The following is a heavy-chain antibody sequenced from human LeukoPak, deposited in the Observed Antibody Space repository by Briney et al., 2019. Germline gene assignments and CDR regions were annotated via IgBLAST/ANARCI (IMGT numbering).Heavy chain of an antibody. CDR2: IHYSGSP. CDR1: GDSITSGH. CDR3: ATGNSGYVSY. V-gene: IGHV4-59*01. Sequence: SETLSLTCTVSGDSITSGHWSWIRQPPGKGLEWIGFIHYSGSPTYTPSLQSRVTISVDTSKNQFSLKLNSVTTADTAVYHCATGNSGYVSYWGQGTLVTVSS. D-gene: IGHD5-12*01. J-gene: IGHJ4*02.